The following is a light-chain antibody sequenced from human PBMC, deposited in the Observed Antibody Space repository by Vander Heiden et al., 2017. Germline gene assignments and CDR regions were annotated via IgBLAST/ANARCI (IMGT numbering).Light chain of an antibody. J-gene: IGLJ3*02. V-gene: IGLV2-11*01. CDR1: SSDIGGYIY. CDR3: CSYAGSYSLV. CDR2: DVS. Sequence: QSALTQPRSVSGSPGQSVTISCTGTSSDIGGYIYVSWYQQYPGKAPKRIIYDVSKRPSGVPDRFSGSRSANTASLTISGLQAEDEADYHCCSYAGSYSLVFGGGTKLTVL.